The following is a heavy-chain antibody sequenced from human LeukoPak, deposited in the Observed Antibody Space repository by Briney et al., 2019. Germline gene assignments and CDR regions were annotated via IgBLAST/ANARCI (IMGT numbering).Heavy chain of an antibody. V-gene: IGHV4-4*07. CDR1: GASISRYS. D-gene: IGHD4-11*01. Sequence: KPSETLSLTCTVSGASISRYSWSWIRQPAGKGLEWIGRIYSSESSDYNPSLKSRVNMSVDTSKNQISLKLSSVTAADAAVYYCARGIETTGYNWFDPWGQGTLVTVSS. CDR2: IYSSESS. J-gene: IGHJ5*02. CDR3: ARGIETTGYNWFDP.